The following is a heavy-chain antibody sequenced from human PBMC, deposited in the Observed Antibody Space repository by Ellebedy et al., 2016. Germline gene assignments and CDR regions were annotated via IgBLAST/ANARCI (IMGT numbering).Heavy chain of an antibody. V-gene: IGHV4-59*01. CDR3: ARDLGRYGMDV. Sequence: SETLSLTCSVSGGSINNYYWTWIRQAPGQGLEWIGDIHHSGNSHIHPSLKSRLTLSVDTSKSQFSLNLRSVTAADTATYYCARDLGRYGMDVWGQGTTVTVSS. J-gene: IGHJ6*02. CDR2: IHHSGNS. CDR1: GGSINNYY.